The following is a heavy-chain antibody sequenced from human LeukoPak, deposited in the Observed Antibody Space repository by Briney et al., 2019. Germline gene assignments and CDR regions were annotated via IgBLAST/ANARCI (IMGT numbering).Heavy chain of an antibody. CDR2: INPSGGST. CDR1: GYTFTSYY. J-gene: IGHJ4*02. D-gene: IGHD1-26*01. CDR3: ARDEALYSGSYFGDY. V-gene: IGHV1-46*01. Sequence: ASVKVSCKASGYTFTSYYMHWVRQAPGQGLEWMGIINPSGGSTSYAQKFQGRVTMTRDTSTSTVYMELSSLRSEDTAVYHCARDEALYSGSYFGDYWGQGTLVTVSS.